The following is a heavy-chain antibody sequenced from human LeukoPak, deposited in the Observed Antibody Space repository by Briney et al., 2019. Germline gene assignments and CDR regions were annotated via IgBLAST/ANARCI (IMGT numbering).Heavy chain of an antibody. J-gene: IGHJ4*02. D-gene: IGHD2-21*02. CDR3: AKTGGRGDPFDY. CDR1: GFTFSSYG. CDR2: ISSTSSYI. Sequence: PGGSLRLSCAASGFTFSSYGMYWVRQAPGKGLQWVSSISSTSSYINYADSVKGRFTISRDNAENSLYLEMNSLRVEDTAVYYCAKTGGRGDPFDYWGQGTLVTVSS. V-gene: IGHV3-21*01.